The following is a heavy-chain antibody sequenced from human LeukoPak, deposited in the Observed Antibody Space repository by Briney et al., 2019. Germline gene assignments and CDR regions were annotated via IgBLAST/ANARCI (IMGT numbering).Heavy chain of an antibody. D-gene: IGHD3-3*01. J-gene: IGHJ4*02. CDR2: ISGSGGST. V-gene: IGHV3-23*01. Sequence: PGGSLRLSCAASGFTFSSYAMSWVRQAPGKGLEWVSAISGSGGSTYYADSVKGRFTISRDNSKNTLYLQMNSLRAEDTAVYYCAKAPPRYYDFWSGYYCDYRGQGTLVTVSS. CDR1: GFTFSSYA. CDR3: AKAPPRYYDFWSGYYCDY.